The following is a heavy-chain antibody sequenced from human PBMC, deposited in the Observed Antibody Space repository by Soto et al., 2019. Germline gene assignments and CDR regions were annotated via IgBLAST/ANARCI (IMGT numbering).Heavy chain of an antibody. V-gene: IGHV3-23*01. Sequence: PGGSLRLSCAASGFTFSTYAMSWVRQAPGKGLEWVSAISGSGGSTYYADSVKGRFTISRDNAKKYLYLQMNSLRPDDTALYYCAASRGFDSSGYSGYYYGMDVWGQGTTVTVSS. CDR1: GFTFSTYA. D-gene: IGHD3-22*01. CDR2: ISGSGGST. CDR3: AASRGFDSSGYSGYYYGMDV. J-gene: IGHJ6*02.